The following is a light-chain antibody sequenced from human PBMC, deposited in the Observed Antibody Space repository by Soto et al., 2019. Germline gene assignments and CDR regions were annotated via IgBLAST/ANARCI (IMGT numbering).Light chain of an antibody. J-gene: IGKJ5*01. V-gene: IGKV3-11*01. CDR1: QTVSSY. CDR3: QQRNSWPVT. CDR2: DSS. Sequence: EIVLTQSPATQSLSPGERATLSCRASQTVSSYLAWYQQKPGQAPRLLIYDSSNSATGIPARFSGSGSGTDFTLTISSLEPEDFAVYYCQQRNSWPVTFGQGTRLEMK.